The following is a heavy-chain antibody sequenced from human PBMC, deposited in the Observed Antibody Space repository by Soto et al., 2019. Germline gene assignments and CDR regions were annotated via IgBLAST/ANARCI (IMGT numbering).Heavy chain of an antibody. J-gene: IGHJ6*02. Sequence: SETLSLTCAVYGGSFSGYYWGWIRQSPGKGLEWIGEINHSGSTNYNPSLKSRVTISVDTSKNQFSLKLSSVTAADAAVYYCARGVRFLKYYGMDVWGQGTTVTVSS. V-gene: IGHV4-34*01. D-gene: IGHD3-3*01. CDR2: INHSGST. CDR3: ARGVRFLKYYGMDV. CDR1: GGSFSGYY.